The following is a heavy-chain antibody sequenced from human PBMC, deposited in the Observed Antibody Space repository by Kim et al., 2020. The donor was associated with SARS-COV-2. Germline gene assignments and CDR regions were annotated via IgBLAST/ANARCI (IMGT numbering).Heavy chain of an antibody. CDR1: GFTFSSYA. V-gene: IGHV3-23*01. CDR2: ISGSGGST. Sequence: GGSLRLSCAASGFTFSSYAMSWVRQAPGKGLEWVSAISGSGGSTYYADSVKGRFTISRNNSKNTLYLQMNSLRAEDTAVYYCAKDPTYYYGSGSYYKPPDYYYYGMDVWGQGTTVTVSS. D-gene: IGHD3-10*01. CDR3: AKDPTYYYGSGSYYKPPDYYYYGMDV. J-gene: IGHJ6*02.